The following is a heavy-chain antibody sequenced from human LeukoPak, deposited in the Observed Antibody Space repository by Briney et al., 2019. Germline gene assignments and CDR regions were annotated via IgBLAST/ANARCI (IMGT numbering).Heavy chain of an antibody. Sequence: ASVKVSCKASGYTFRNYGISWVRQAPGQGLEWMGWISASNGDTKYSQKFQGRVTMTTDSSTSTAYMELRSLTSDDTAVFYCARDNPYYYLYWGQGTLVTVSS. D-gene: IGHD3-22*01. V-gene: IGHV1-18*01. J-gene: IGHJ4*02. CDR3: ARDNPYYYLY. CDR1: GYTFRNYG. CDR2: ISASNGDT.